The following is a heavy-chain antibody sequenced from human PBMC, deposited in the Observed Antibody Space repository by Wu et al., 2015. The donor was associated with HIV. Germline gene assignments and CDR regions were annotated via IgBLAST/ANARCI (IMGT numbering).Heavy chain of an antibody. D-gene: IGHD3-16*01. CDR1: GHYFSSYD. CDR3: VRDGGDTRLPHAFDI. V-gene: IGHV1-8*01. J-gene: IGHJ3*02. Sequence: QVQLVQSGAEVKKPGASLRVSCKASGHYFSSYDINWVRQASGQGLQWMAWMNPQSGKTGFAQNFQGRVIMTTDTSTNTAHMEMRSLTSDDTAVYYCVRDGGDTRLPHAFDIWGQGTWSPSPQ. CDR2: MNPQSGKT.